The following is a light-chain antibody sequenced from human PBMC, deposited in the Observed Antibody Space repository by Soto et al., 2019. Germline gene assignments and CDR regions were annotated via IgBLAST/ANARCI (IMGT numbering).Light chain of an antibody. CDR3: TMYDNFPPVT. Sequence: DIQMTQSPSSLSASVGDRVTITCQASQDISNYLNWYQQKPGKAPKLLLYDASNLETGVQSRFSGSGSGTDLTFTFRSLQPEAIALYYCTMYDNFPPVTFGPGIKVDIK. J-gene: IGKJ3*01. V-gene: IGKV1-33*01. CDR2: DAS. CDR1: QDISNY.